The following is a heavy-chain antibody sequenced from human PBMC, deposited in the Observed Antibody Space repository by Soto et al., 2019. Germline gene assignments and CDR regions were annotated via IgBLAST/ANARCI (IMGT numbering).Heavy chain of an antibody. CDR3: ARDPASSMDV. Sequence: QVQLVESGGGVVQPGRSLRLSCAASGFTFSSHGMHWVRQAPGKGLEWVAVTWYDGSKKYYAGSVKGRFTISRDDSKNTLYLEMNSLRAEDTAVYYCARDPASSMDVWGQGTTVIVSS. V-gene: IGHV3-33*01. CDR1: GFTFSSHG. CDR2: TWYDGSKK. J-gene: IGHJ6*02. D-gene: IGHD6-25*01.